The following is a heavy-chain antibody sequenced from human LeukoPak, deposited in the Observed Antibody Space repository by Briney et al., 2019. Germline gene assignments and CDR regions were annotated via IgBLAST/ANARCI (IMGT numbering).Heavy chain of an antibody. CDR1: GFTLSDYW. D-gene: IGHD1-26*01. J-gene: IGHJ4*01. V-gene: IGHV3-74*03. CDR2: IPNGGRSP. Sequence: GGSLRLSCVVSGFTLSDYWMQWVRQALGKGLLWVSRIPNGGRSPTYADSVKGRFTISRDDAKNTLYLQMNNLRAEDTAVYYCARDSETVGGTIDYWGQGTLVTVSS. CDR3: ARDSETVGGTIDY.